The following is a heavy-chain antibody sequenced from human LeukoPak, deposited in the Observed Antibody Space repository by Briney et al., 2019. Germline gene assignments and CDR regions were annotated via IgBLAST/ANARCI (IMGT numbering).Heavy chain of an antibody. CDR2: INWNGDST. CDR1: GFTFSSYG. J-gene: IGHJ4*02. V-gene: IGHV3-20*04. D-gene: IGHD5-12*01. Sequence: PGGSLRLSCAASGFTFSSYGMSWVRQAPGKGLEWVAGINWNGDSTGYVDSVKGRFTISRDNAKNSLYLQMNSLRVEDTALYYCTRRGYDLGNDHWGQGALVTVSS. CDR3: TRRGYDLGNDH.